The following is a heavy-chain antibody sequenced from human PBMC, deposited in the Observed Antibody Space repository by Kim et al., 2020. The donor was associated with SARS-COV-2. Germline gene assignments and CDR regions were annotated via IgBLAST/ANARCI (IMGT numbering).Heavy chain of an antibody. CDR3: VKVNRELHGSGSYPVPFDY. CDR2: ISGSGGST. CDR1: GFTFSSYA. J-gene: IGHJ4*02. Sequence: GGSLRLSCAASGFTFSSYAMSWVRQAPGKGLEWVSAISGSGGSTYYADSVKGRFTISRDNSKNTLYLQMNSLRAEDTAVYYCVKVNRELHGSGSYPVPFDYWGQGTLVTVSS. D-gene: IGHD3-10*01. V-gene: IGHV3-23*01.